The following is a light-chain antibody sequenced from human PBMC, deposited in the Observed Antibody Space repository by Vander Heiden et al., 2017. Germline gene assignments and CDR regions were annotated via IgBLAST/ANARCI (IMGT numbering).Light chain of an antibody. Sequence: DIVMTQYPDSLAASLGESATINCRSSQSVLCSSKNKNYLAWYQQKPGQPPKLLIYWASTRESGVPDRFSGSGSGTDFTLTISSLQAEDVAVYYCQQYYSTPPTFGQGTKVEIK. CDR3: QQYYSTPPT. CDR2: WAS. V-gene: IGKV4-1*01. J-gene: IGKJ1*01. CDR1: QSVLCSSKNKNY.